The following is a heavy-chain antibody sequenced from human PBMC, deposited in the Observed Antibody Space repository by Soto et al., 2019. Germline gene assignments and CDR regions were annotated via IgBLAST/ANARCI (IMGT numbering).Heavy chain of an antibody. CDR1: GFTFSNAW. CDR2: IKSKTDGGTT. D-gene: IGHD3-16*01. J-gene: IGHJ4*02. V-gene: IGHV3-15*07. Sequence: GGSLRLSCAASGFTFSNAWMNWVRQAPGKGLEWVGRIKSKTDGGTTDYAAPVKGRFTISRDDSKNTLYLQMNSLKTEDTAVYYCTTDLLGSAEVYNNDYWGQGTLVTVSS. CDR3: TTDLLGSAEVYNNDY.